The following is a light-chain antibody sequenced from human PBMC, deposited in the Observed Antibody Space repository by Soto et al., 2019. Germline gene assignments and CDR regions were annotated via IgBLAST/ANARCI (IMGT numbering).Light chain of an antibody. CDR1: QSVSSSY. CDR3: QQYGSSPALT. V-gene: IGKV3-20*01. J-gene: IGKJ4*01. Sequence: EIVLTQSPGTLSLSPGERATLSCRASQSVSSSYLAWYQQNPGQAPRLLIYGASSMATGIPDRFSGSGSGTYFTLTIGRLEPEDFAVYYYQQYGSSPALTFGGGTKVEIK. CDR2: GAS.